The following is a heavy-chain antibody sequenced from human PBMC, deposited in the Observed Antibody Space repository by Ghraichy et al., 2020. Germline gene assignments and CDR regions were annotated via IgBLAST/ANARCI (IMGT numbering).Heavy chain of an antibody. Sequence: SGTLSLTCAVSGGSISSGGYSWSWIRQPPGKGLEWIGYIYHSGSTYYNPSLKSRVTISVDRSKNQFSLKLSSVTAADTAVYYCARGGYSGYDFSAFDIWGQGTMVTVSS. J-gene: IGHJ3*02. D-gene: IGHD5-12*01. CDR3: ARGGYSGYDFSAFDI. CDR2: IYHSGST. V-gene: IGHV4-30-2*01. CDR1: GGSISSGGYS.